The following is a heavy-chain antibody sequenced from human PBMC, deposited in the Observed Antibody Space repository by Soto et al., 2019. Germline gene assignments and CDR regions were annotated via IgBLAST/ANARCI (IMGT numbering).Heavy chain of an antibody. D-gene: IGHD2-8*01. Sequence: QLQLQESGSGLVKPSQTLSLTCAVSGGSISSGGYSWSWIRRPPGKGLEGIGSIYHSGSIYYNPSLKSRVTILVDRSKNQFSLKLSSVTAADTAVYSWAIVPDYWGQGTLVTVS. CDR1: GGSISSGGYS. CDR2: IYHSGSI. J-gene: IGHJ4*02. V-gene: IGHV4-30-2*01. CDR3: AIVPDY.